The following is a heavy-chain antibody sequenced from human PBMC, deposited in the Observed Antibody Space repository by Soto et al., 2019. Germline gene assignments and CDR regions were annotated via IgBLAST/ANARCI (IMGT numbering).Heavy chain of an antibody. D-gene: IGHD3-3*01. Sequence: ASVKVSCKASGYTFTVYYMHCVLQAPGQGLEWMGWINPNSGGTNYAQKFQGRVTMTRDTSISTAYMELSRLRSDDTAVYYCARVERFLEWLLFGYWGQGTLVTVSS. CDR2: INPNSGGT. CDR3: ARVERFLEWLLFGY. V-gene: IGHV1-2*02. CDR1: GYTFTVYY. J-gene: IGHJ4*02.